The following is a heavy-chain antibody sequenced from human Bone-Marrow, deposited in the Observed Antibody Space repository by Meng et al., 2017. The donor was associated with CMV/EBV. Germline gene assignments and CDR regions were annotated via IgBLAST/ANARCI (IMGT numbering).Heavy chain of an antibody. CDR2: IKTKTDGGTT. CDR3: AKGGDGSYPFDY. CDR1: GFTFSNAW. D-gene: IGHD1-26*01. J-gene: IGHJ4*02. V-gene: IGHV3-15*01. Sequence: GESLKISCAASGFTFSNAWMSWVRQAPGKGLEWVGRIKTKTDGGTTDYAAPVKGRFTISRDDSKNTLYLQMNSLRAEDTAVYYCAKGGDGSYPFDYWGQGTLVTVSS.